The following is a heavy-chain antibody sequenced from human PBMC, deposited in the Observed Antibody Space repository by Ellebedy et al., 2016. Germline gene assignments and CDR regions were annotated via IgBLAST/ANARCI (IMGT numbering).Heavy chain of an antibody. D-gene: IGHD1-26*01. Sequence: ASVKVSCKVSGYTLTDLSMHWVRQAPGKGLEWMGGFDPEDGETIYAQKFQGRVTMTEDKSTSTAYMELSSLRSEDTAVYYCARGRGGDYPTFYGMDVWGQGTTVTVSS. CDR1: GYTLTDLS. CDR2: FDPEDGET. J-gene: IGHJ6*02. V-gene: IGHV1-24*01. CDR3: ARGRGGDYPTFYGMDV.